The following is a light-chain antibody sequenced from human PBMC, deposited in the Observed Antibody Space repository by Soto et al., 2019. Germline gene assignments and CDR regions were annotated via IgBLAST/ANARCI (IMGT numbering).Light chain of an antibody. CDR3: QQSYNTPLT. CDR2: DAS. Sequence: DLRMTQSPSCLRASXEHGLAIPXXASQPIGTYVNWYRQKSGAAPELLIYDASTLQSGVPSRFRGGASGTDFTLTISSLQLDDFATYYCQQSYNTPLTFGQGTKVDI. CDR1: QPIGTY. V-gene: IGKV1-39*01. J-gene: IGKJ1*01.